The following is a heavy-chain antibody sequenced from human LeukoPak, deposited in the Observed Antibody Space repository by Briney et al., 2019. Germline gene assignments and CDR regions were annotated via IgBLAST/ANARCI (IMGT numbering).Heavy chain of an antibody. Sequence: GASVKVSCKASGGTFSSYAISWVRQAPGQGLEWMGGIIPIFGTANYAQKFQGRVTITTDESTSTAYMELSSLRSEDTAVYYCARGNNGGIAVAGHVDWGQGTLVTVSS. D-gene: IGHD6-19*01. V-gene: IGHV1-69*05. CDR2: IIPIFGTA. J-gene: IGHJ4*02. CDR1: GGTFSSYA. CDR3: ARGNNGGIAVAGHVD.